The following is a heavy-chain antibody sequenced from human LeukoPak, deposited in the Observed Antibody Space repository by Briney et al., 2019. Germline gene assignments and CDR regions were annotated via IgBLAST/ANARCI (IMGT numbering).Heavy chain of an antibody. Sequence: SETLSLSCTISGGFISSSSYYWGWIRQPPGKGLEWIGDIYYSGSTYYNPALKSRVSMSIDTSKNQFSLELRSVAAADTALYYCARRRYYDSTGYLEWGQGTLVTVTS. CDR1: GGFISSSSYY. J-gene: IGHJ1*01. D-gene: IGHD3-22*01. CDR3: ARRRYYDSTGYLE. V-gene: IGHV4-39*01. CDR2: IYYSGST.